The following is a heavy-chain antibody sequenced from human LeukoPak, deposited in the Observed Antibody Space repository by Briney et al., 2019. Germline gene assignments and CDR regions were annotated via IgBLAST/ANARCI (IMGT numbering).Heavy chain of an antibody. D-gene: IGHD1-26*01. V-gene: IGHV3-23*01. CDR1: GFTFSSYA. J-gene: IGHJ4*02. Sequence: GGSLRLSCAASGFTFSSYAMSWVRQARGKGLEWVSAISVSGGSTFDADSVKCRFTISRDNSKNTLYLQMNSLRAEDTAVYYCANLGGSYYAGDYWGQGTLVTVSS. CDR2: ISVSGGST. CDR3: ANLGGSYYAGDY.